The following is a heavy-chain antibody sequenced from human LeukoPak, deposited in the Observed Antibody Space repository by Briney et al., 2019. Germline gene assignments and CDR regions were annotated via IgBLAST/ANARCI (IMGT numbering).Heavy chain of an antibody. CDR1: GFTFSSDW. CDR2: ISPDGSIA. CDR3: ARVNVCPRCHFDY. D-gene: IGHD3-16*01. V-gene: IGHV3-74*01. Sequence: GGSLRLSCAASGFTFSSDWMHWVRQAPGKGRLCVSRISPDGSIAIYADSVNGRFTISTDNAKNTLYLQMNSLRAEDTAVYYCARVNVCPRCHFDYWGQGTLVTVSS. J-gene: IGHJ4*02.